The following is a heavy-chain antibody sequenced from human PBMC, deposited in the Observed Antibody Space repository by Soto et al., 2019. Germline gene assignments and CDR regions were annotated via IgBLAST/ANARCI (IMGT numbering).Heavy chain of an antibody. J-gene: IGHJ6*02. CDR1: GDTFKNCV. CDR3: AAELGFGKLSVV. V-gene: IGHV1-69*01. CDR2: IIPLFGTT. Sequence: QVQVVQSGVEVRRPGSSVKVSCKASGDTFKNCVISWVRQAPGQGLEWMGGIIPLFGTTDFAQRFQGRLTITTDESTTTAYMELRRLRSEDTATYYCAAELGFGKLSVVWGQGTTVIGSS. D-gene: IGHD3-10*01.